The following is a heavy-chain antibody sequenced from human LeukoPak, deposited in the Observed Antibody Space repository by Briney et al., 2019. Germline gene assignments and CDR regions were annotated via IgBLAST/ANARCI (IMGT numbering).Heavy chain of an antibody. Sequence: GGSLRLSCAGSGFTFSGYWMHWVRPAPGKGLAWVSLIRSDGSITTYADSVKGRFTISRDTAKNTLYLQMNSLRAEDTAVYYCARDGRSGNFDKWGQGTLVSVSS. CDR3: ARDGRSGNFDK. CDR1: GFTFSGYW. D-gene: IGHD1-26*01. V-gene: IGHV3-74*01. CDR2: IRSDGSIT. J-gene: IGHJ4*02.